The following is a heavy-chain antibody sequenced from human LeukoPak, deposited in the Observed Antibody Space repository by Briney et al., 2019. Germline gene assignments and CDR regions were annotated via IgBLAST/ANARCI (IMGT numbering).Heavy chain of an antibody. CDR3: ARYYCSGGGCYSNLDY. CDR1: GGSFSDYY. D-gene: IGHD2-15*01. J-gene: IGHJ4*02. Sequence: PSETLSLTCAVYGGSFSDYYWSWIRQPPGKGLEWIGEINHSGGTSYNPSLKSRVTISVDTSKNQFSLKLSSVTAADTAVYYCARYYCSGGGCYSNLDYWGQGTLVTVSS. V-gene: IGHV4-34*01. CDR2: INHSGGT.